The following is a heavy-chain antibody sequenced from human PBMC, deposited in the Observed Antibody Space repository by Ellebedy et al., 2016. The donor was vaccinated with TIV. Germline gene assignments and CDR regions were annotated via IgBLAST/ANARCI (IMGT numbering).Heavy chain of an antibody. J-gene: IGHJ3*01. CDR1: AFTVSANY. D-gene: IGHD1-1*01. V-gene: IGHV3-66*01. CDR2: ISTGLST. CDR3: ASETFNDVDLKIWGVFEL. Sequence: GESLKLSCAASAFTVSANYMSWVRQPPGKGLEWVSVISTGLSTYYADSVKGRFTVSRDDSKNMLHLQMHSLRAEDTAVYYCASETFNDVDLKIWGVFELWGQGTMVTVSS.